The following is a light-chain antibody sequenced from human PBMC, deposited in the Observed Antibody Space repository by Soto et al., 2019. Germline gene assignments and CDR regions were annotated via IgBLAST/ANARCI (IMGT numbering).Light chain of an antibody. V-gene: IGKV3D-20*02. Sequence: EIVLTQSPGTLSLSPGEIATLSFSASQSVSSSYLAWYQQKPGQAPRLLIYGASSRATGIPDRFSGSGSGTDFTLTISSLEPEDFGVYYCQQRSDWPPITFGQGTRLEIK. CDR2: GAS. J-gene: IGKJ5*01. CDR3: QQRSDWPPIT. CDR1: QSVSSSY.